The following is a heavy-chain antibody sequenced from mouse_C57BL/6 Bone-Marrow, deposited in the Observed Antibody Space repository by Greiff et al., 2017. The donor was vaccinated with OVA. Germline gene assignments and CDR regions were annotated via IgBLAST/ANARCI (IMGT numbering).Heavy chain of an antibody. V-gene: IGHV3-6*01. J-gene: IGHJ1*01. D-gene: IGHD1-1*01. CDR3: AISIYYYGSKYFDV. CDR1: GYSITSGYY. Sequence: ESGPGLVKPSQSLSLTCSVTGYSITSGYYWNWIRQFPGNKLEWMGYISYDGSNNYNPSLKNRISITRDTSKNQFFLKLNSVTTEDTATYSCAISIYYYGSKYFDVWGPGTTLTVSS. CDR2: ISYDGSN.